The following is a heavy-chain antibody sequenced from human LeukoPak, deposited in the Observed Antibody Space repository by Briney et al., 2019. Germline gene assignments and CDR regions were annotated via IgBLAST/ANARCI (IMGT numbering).Heavy chain of an antibody. CDR1: GGSISSGGYY. CDR2: IYHSGST. J-gene: IGHJ6*03. V-gene: IGHV4-30-2*01. CDR3: ARGSRYYYMDV. Sequence: SQTLSLTCTVSGGSISSGGYYWSWIRQPPGKGLEWIGYIYHSGSTYYNPSLKSRVTISVDRSKNQFSLKLSSVTAADTAVYYCARGSRYYYMDVWGKGTMVTVSS.